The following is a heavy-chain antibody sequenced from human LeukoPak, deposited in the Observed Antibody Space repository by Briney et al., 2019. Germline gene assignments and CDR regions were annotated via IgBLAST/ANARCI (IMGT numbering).Heavy chain of an antibody. CDR2: TWDAGST. Sequence: PGGSLRLSCAASGFTFDDYAMHWVRQAPGKGLEWVSLTWDAGSTYYADSVKGRFTISRDNAKNTLNLQMNSLRAEDTAVYYCARDLGQYYDTSDNWFDPWGQGTLVTVSS. CDR3: ARDLGQYYDTSDNWFDP. V-gene: IGHV3-43D*03. CDR1: GFTFDDYA. D-gene: IGHD3-22*01. J-gene: IGHJ5*02.